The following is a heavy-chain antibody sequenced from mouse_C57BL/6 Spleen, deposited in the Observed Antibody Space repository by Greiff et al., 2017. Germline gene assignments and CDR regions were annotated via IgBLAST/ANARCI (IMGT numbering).Heavy chain of an antibody. D-gene: IGHD1-1*01. CDR3: ARRTTVVAKDAMDY. CDR1: GYTFTDYY. Sequence: EVQLQQSGPELVKPGASVKISCKASGYTFTDYYMNWVKQSHGKSLEWIGDINPNNGGTSYNQKFKGKATLTVDKSSSTAYMELRSLTSEDSAVYYCARRTTVVAKDAMDYWGQGTSVTVSS. V-gene: IGHV1-26*01. J-gene: IGHJ4*01. CDR2: INPNNGGT.